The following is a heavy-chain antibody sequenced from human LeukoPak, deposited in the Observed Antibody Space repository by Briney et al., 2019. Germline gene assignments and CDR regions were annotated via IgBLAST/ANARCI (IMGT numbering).Heavy chain of an antibody. CDR3: ASLPPPSIYDFWSGYYWGDYFDY. D-gene: IGHD3-3*01. CDR2: IYYSGST. CDR1: GGSISSYY. Sequence: NPSETLSLTCTVSGGSISSYYWSWIRQPPGKGLEWIGYIYYSGSTNYNPSLKSRVTISVDTSKNQFSLKLSSVTAADTAVYYCASLPPPSIYDFWSGYYWGDYFDYWGQGTLVTVSS. J-gene: IGHJ4*02. V-gene: IGHV4-59*08.